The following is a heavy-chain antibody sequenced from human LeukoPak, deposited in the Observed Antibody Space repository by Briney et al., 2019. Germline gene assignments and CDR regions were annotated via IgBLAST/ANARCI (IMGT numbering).Heavy chain of an antibody. J-gene: IGHJ1*01. V-gene: IGHV5-51*01. CDR1: GYSFTSYW. D-gene: IGHD3-10*01. CDR3: ATYAGSSSKYFQD. CDR2: IYPGDSDT. Sequence: GESLKISCKGSGYSFTSYWIGWVRQMPGKGLEWMGIIYPGDSDTRYSPSFQGQVTISADKSISTAYLQRSSLQASDTAMYYCATYAGSSSKYFQDWGQGTLVTVSS.